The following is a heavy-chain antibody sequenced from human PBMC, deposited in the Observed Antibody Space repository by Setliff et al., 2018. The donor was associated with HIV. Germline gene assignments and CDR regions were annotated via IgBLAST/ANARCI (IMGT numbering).Heavy chain of an antibody. D-gene: IGHD3-3*01. CDR3: ARAWSGLDF. CDR2: ISWNSGSI. CDR1: GFTLSPYT. Sequence: PGGSLRLSCAVSGFTLSPYTMNWVRQAPGKGLERVSGISWNSGSIGYADSVKGRFTLSRDNAKNELYLQMNNLRADDTAIYYCARAWSGLDFWGQGTLVTVSS. J-gene: IGHJ4*02. V-gene: IGHV3-21*06.